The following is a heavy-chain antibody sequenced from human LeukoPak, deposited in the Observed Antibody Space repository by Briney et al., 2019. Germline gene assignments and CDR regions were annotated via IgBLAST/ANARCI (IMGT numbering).Heavy chain of an antibody. D-gene: IGHD6-13*01. Sequence: PSETLSLTCVVSGGSLSSGDWWSWVRQPPGNGLEWIAEIHHSGITNYNPSLKSRVTISLDKSKNQFSLKLSSVTAADTAIYYCARDLRTIAAANDAFDIWGQGTMVTVSS. CDR1: GGSLSSGDW. CDR2: IHHSGIT. V-gene: IGHV4-4*02. CDR3: ARDLRTIAAANDAFDI. J-gene: IGHJ3*02.